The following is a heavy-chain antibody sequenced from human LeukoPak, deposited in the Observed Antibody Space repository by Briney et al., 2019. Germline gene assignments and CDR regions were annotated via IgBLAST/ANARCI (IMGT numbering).Heavy chain of an antibody. CDR2: INTNTGNP. V-gene: IGHV7-4-1*02. Sequence: ASVKVSCKASGYTFNSHGISWVRQAPGQGLEWMGWINTNTGNPTYAQGFTGRFVFSLDTSVSTAYLQISSLKAEDTAVYYCARGIEMATSVWGQGTLVTVSS. CDR3: ARGIEMATSV. D-gene: IGHD5-24*01. J-gene: IGHJ4*02. CDR1: GYTFNSHG.